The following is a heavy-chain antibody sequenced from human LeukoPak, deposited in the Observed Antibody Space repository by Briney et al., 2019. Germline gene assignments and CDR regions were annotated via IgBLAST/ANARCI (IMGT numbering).Heavy chain of an antibody. CDR1: GYTFTSYD. Sequence: GASVKVSCKASGYTFTSYDINWVRQATGQGLEWMGWVNPHSGYTGYAQKFQGRVTITADESTSTAYMELSSLRSEDTAVYYCARVASYDYGDNDAFDIWGQGTMVTVSS. CDR3: ARVASYDYGDNDAFDI. CDR2: VNPHSGYT. J-gene: IGHJ3*02. V-gene: IGHV1-8*01. D-gene: IGHD4-17*01.